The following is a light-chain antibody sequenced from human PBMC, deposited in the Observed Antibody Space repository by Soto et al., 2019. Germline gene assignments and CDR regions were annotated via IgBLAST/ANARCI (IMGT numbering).Light chain of an antibody. CDR3: QQYGGSPLWT. V-gene: IGKV3-20*01. J-gene: IGKJ1*01. CDR1: QSVSSTY. Sequence: EIVLTQSPGTLSLSPGERATLSCRASQSVSSTYLAWCQQKLDQAPRLLIYGASSRATGIPDRFSGSGSGTDFTLTISRLEPEDFAVYYCQQYGGSPLWTFGQGTKVEIK. CDR2: GAS.